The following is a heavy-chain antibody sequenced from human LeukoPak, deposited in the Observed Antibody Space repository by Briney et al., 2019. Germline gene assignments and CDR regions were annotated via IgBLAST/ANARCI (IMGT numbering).Heavy chain of an antibody. CDR1: GFTFDDYA. D-gene: IGHD2-21*01. J-gene: IGHJ3*02. Sequence: GRSLRLSCAASGFTFDDYAMHWVRQAPGKGLEWVSGISWNSGSIGYADSVKGRFTISRDNAKNSLYLQMNSLRAEDMALYYCAKFTRGKVVGAFDIWGQGTMVTVSS. CDR3: AKFTRGKVVGAFDI. V-gene: IGHV3-9*03. CDR2: ISWNSGSI.